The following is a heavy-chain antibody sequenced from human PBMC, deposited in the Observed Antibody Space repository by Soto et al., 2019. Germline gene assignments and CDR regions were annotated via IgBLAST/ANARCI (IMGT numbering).Heavy chain of an antibody. V-gene: IGHV1-18*01. CDR2: ISPHNDRT. J-gene: IGHJ3*02. CDR3: ARDLYYSSGRYFDHDAFDI. CDR1: GYNFTSYG. D-gene: IGHD6-19*01. Sequence: QVPLVQSGADVKKPGASVKVSCKASGYNFTSYGISWVRQAPGQGLEWMGWISPHNDRTKYARRFQDRVTMTTETPTSTVYMELGSLRSDDTAVYYCARDLYYSSGRYFDHDAFDIRGQGTVVTVSS.